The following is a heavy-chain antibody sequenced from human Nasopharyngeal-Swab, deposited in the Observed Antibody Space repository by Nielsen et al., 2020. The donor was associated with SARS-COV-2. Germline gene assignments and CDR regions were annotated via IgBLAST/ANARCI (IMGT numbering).Heavy chain of an antibody. CDR3: TSPGYCSGTSCYPDNWFDP. J-gene: IGHJ5*02. V-gene: IGHV3-49*02. D-gene: IGHD2-2*03. CDR2: IRSKAYGGTT. Sequence: WIRQPPGKGLEWGGFIRSKAYGGTTEYAASVKGRFTISRDDSKSIAYLQMNSLKTEDTAVYYCTSPGYCSGTSCYPDNWFDPWGQGTLVTVSS.